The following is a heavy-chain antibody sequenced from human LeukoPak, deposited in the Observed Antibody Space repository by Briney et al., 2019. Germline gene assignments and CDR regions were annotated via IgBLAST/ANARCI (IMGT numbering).Heavy chain of an antibody. Sequence: SETLSLTCTVSGGSISSYYWSWIRQPPGKGLEWIGYIYYSGSTYYNPSLKSRVTISVDTSKNQFSLKLSSVTAADTAVYYCARDPRDSSSWYNWFDPWGQGNLVTVSS. CDR2: IYYSGST. D-gene: IGHD6-13*01. CDR1: GGSISSYY. CDR3: ARDPRDSSSWYNWFDP. J-gene: IGHJ5*02. V-gene: IGHV4-59*06.